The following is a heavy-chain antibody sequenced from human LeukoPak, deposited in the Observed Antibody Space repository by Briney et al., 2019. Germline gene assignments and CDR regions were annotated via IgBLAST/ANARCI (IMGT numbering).Heavy chain of an antibody. J-gene: IGHJ5*02. CDR3: ARDTA. Sequence: GGSLRLSCAASGFTFSSYAMSWVRQAPGKGLEWVSVVGINGASTFYADSVKGRFTISRDNAKNSLYLQMNSLRAEDTAVYYCARDTAWGQGTLVTVSS. V-gene: IGHV3-23*01. CDR1: GFTFSSYA. CDR2: VGINGAST.